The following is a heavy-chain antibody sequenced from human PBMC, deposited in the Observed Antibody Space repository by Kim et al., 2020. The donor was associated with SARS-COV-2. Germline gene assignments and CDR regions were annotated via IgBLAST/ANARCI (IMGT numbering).Heavy chain of an antibody. Sequence: ADSVKGPFTISRDNAKNTVYLQMNRLRVGDTAVYYCARKDCHGGSCAFDPWGQGTLVTVSS. V-gene: IGHV3-74*01. D-gene: IGHD2-15*01. J-gene: IGHJ5*02. CDR3: ARKDCHGGSCAFDP.